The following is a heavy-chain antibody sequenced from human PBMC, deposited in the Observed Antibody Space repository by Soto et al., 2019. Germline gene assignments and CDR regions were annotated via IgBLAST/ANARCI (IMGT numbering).Heavy chain of an antibody. V-gene: IGHV1-18*01. CDR2: ISAYNGNT. Sequence: QVQLVQSGAEVKKPGASVKVSCKASGYTFSSYFISWVRQAPGQGLEWMGWISAYNGNTNYAQNLQGRFNMTTDTPTSTAYMELGSLRSDDTAVYYCPRDLPPVDYWGQGTLVTVSS. CDR3: PRDLPPVDY. CDR1: GYTFSSYF. J-gene: IGHJ4*02.